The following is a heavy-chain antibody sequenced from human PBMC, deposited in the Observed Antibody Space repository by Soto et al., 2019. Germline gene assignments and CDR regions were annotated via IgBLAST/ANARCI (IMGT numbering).Heavy chain of an antibody. CDR2: IYWDDDK. V-gene: IGHV2-5*02. CDR1: GFSLTTRGVG. J-gene: IGHJ5*02. CDR3: AHIPNYYQYDWFDP. Sequence: QITLKESGPTLVKPTQTLTLTCTFSGFSLTTRGVGVGWIRQPPGKALECLALIYWDDDKRYSPSLQSRLSNTKDTSKNQVVLTMTNVDPVDTATYYCAHIPNYYQYDWFDPWGQGPLVSVSS. D-gene: IGHD3-16*01.